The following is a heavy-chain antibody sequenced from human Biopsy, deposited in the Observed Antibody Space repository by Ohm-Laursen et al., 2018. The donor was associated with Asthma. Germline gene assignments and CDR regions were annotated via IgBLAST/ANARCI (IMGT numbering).Heavy chain of an antibody. D-gene: IGHD6-6*01. CDR2: IYYSGRT. V-gene: IGHV4-39*02. Sequence: SETLSLTWIVSGDAMSTSGSYWGWIRQSPGKGLEWIGSIYYSGRTYYNPSLGSRVTISANTSNNHFSLKVTSVTAADTAVYYCARAVSSSSYWYFDLWGRGDLVTVSS. CDR3: ARAVSSSSYWYFDL. J-gene: IGHJ2*01. CDR1: GDAMSTSGSY.